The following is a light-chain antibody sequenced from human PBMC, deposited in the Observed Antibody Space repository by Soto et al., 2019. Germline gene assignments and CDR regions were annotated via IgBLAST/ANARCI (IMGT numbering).Light chain of an antibody. CDR1: QSVSSSY. CDR2: GTS. Sequence: FVLTQSPATLSLSPGDRATLSCRASQSVSSSYLAWYQQKPGPAPSLLIYGTSSRATGIPDRFSGSGSGTDFTLTISSLEPEDFAVYYCQQYGSSLPFGGGTKVDIK. J-gene: IGKJ4*01. V-gene: IGKV3-20*01. CDR3: QQYGSSLP.